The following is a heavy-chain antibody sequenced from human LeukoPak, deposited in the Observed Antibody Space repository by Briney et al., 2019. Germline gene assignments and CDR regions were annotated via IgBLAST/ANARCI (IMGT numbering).Heavy chain of an antibody. J-gene: IGHJ4*02. V-gene: IGHV4-59*08. CDR2: ISDIGSI. Sequence: PSETLSLTCTVSGGSISSYYRSWTRQPPGKGLEWIAYISDIGSINYNPSLKSRVTISLDTSKNQFSLKLSSVTAADTAVYYCAGHHPRNTVDFWGQGTLVTVSS. D-gene: IGHD2-8*02. CDR1: GGSISSYY. CDR3: AGHHPRNTVDF.